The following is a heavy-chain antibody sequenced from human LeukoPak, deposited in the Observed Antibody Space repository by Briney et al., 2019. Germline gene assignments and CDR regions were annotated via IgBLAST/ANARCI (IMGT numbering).Heavy chain of an antibody. CDR1: GFTVSSNY. CDR2: IYSGGST. Sequence: PGGSLRLSCAASGFTVSSNYMSRVRQAPGKGLEWVSVIYSGGSTYYADSVKGRFTISRDNSKNTLYLQMNSLRAEDTAVYYCARENNLGDYSRPPGYYYYGMDVWGQGTTVTVSS. D-gene: IGHD1/OR15-1a*01. V-gene: IGHV3-53*01. J-gene: IGHJ6*02. CDR3: ARENNLGDYSRPPGYYYYGMDV.